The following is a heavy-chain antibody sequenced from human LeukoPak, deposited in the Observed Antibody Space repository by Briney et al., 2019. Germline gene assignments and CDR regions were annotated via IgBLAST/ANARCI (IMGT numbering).Heavy chain of an antibody. V-gene: IGHV3-66*02. CDR2: FYSGGST. J-gene: IGHJ3*02. Sequence: GGSLRLSCAASGFTVSSNYMSWVRQAPGKGLEWVSVFYSGGSTYYADSVKGRFTISRDNSKNTLYLQMNSLRAEDTAVYYCARPRGGYYDSSGLDAFDIWGQGTMVTVSS. CDR3: ARPRGGYYDSSGLDAFDI. D-gene: IGHD3-22*01. CDR1: GFTVSSNY.